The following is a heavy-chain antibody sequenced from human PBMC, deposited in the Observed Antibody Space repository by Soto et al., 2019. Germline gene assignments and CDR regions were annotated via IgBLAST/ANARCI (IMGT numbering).Heavy chain of an antibody. CDR1: GESFSNHY. CDR3: ARGVVYRDVGLAYGMDV. V-gene: IGHV4-34*01. Sequence: ETLSLTCAVYGESFSNHYWTWIRQSPGKGLEWVGEINYSGSTRYNWSLGSRVTISVDTSRNQFSLMVTSVTAEDTAVYYCARGVVYRDVGLAYGMDVWGQGTTVTVSS. D-gene: IGHD3-22*01. J-gene: IGHJ6*02. CDR2: INYSGST.